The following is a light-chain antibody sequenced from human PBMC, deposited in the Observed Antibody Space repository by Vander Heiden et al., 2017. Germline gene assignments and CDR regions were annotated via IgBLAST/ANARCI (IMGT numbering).Light chain of an antibody. V-gene: IGLV3-21*02. CDR2: DDG. Sequence: SYVLTLPPSVSVAPGHTAWLTCGGDHIGSKMVHWYRQNPGQAPVLVVYDDGVRNSGFPVRFSGSNSGNTATLTISRVEAGDEADYWCQGWYISSDHVVFGGGTKLTVL. CDR1: HIGSKM. CDR3: QGWYISSDHVV. J-gene: IGLJ2*01.